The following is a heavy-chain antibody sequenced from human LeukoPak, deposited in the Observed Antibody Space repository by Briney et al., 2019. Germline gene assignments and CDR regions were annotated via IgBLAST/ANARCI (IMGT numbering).Heavy chain of an antibody. Sequence: ASVKVSCKASGYTFTGYYMHWVRQAPGQGLEWMGWINPNSGGTNYAQKFQGRVTMTRYTSISTAYMELSRLRSDDTAVYYCARDEIAAAGQPYFDYWGQGTLVTVSS. CDR3: ARDEIAAAGQPYFDY. CDR1: GYTFTGYY. CDR2: INPNSGGT. D-gene: IGHD6-13*01. V-gene: IGHV1-2*02. J-gene: IGHJ4*01.